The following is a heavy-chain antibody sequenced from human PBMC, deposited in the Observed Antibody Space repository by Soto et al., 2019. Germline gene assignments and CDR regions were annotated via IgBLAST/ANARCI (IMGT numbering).Heavy chain of an antibody. V-gene: IGHV5-51*01. Sequence: XESLKISCKGSGYNVSGYWIAWVRQMPGKGLELMGIIYPSDSDTRYRPSFQGQVTISADKSISSAYLQWSSLRASDTAMYYCARGGVSTRTFDYWGQGTPVTVSS. CDR2: IYPSDSDT. CDR3: ARGGVSTRTFDY. CDR1: GYNVSGYW. D-gene: IGHD3-3*01. J-gene: IGHJ4*02.